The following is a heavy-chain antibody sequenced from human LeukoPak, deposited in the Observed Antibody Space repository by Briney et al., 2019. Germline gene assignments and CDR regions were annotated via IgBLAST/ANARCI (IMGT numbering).Heavy chain of an antibody. V-gene: IGHV4-61*08. D-gene: IGHD3-16*01. Sequence: SETRRLPGTVSGCLLNRSGCPWSWIRQPPGKGLEWIGYIYYSGSTNYNPSLKSRVTISVDTSKNQFSLKLRSVTAADTAVYHRASVLGGACVADGGQGIMVTVSS. CDR1: GCLLNRSGCP. CDR2: IYYSGST. J-gene: IGHJ3*01. CDR3: ASVLGGACVAD.